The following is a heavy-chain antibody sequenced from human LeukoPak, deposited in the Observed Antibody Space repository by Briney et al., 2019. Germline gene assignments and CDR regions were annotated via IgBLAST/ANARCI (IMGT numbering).Heavy chain of an antibody. J-gene: IGHJ3*02. CDR3: ARFYYDPYDAFDI. CDR2: IYYSGST. Sequence: ASETLSLTCTVSGGSISSSSYYWGWLRQPPGKGLEWIGSIYYSGSTYYNPSLKSRVTISVDTSKNQFSLKLSSVTAADTAVYYCARFYYDPYDAFDIWGQGTMVTVSS. CDR1: GGSISSSSYY. V-gene: IGHV4-39*01. D-gene: IGHD3-22*01.